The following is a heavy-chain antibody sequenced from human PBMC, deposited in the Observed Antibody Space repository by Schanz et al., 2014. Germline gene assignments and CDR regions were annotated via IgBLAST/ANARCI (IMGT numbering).Heavy chain of an antibody. CDR3: ARGTPFLCDY. CDR2: ISSTSTYL. J-gene: IGHJ4*02. V-gene: IGHV3-21*01. D-gene: IGHD3-16*01. Sequence: VQLVESGGGVVQPGRSLRLSCAASGFTFSSYGMHWVRQAPGKGLEWVSSISSTSTYLYYADSVKGRFTISRDSARNSLYLQMSSLRAEDTAVYYCARGTPFLCDYWGQGTLVTVSS. CDR1: GFTFSSYG.